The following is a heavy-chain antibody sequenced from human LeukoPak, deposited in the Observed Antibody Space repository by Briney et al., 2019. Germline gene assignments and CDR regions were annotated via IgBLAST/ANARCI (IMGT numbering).Heavy chain of an antibody. CDR3: ARRRGGSRPNWFDP. D-gene: IGHD2-15*01. CDR1: GYTFTSYD. CDR2: MNPNSGNT. J-gene: IGHJ5*02. V-gene: IGHV1-8*01. Sequence: ASVKVSCKASGYTFTSYDINWVRQATGQGLEWMGWMNPNSGNTGYAQKFQGRVTMTRNTSISTAYMELSSLRSDDTAVYYCARRRGGSRPNWFDPWGQGTLVTVSS.